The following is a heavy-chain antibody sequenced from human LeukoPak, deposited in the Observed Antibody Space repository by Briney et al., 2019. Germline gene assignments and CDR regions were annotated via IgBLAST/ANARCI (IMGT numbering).Heavy chain of an antibody. D-gene: IGHD1-26*01. J-gene: IGHJ4*02. CDR3: ARARVVSYGLYYFDY. V-gene: IGHV1-69*05. CDR2: IIPIFGTA. Sequence: GASVKVSCKASGGTFSSYAISWVRQAPGQGLEWMGGIIPIFGTANYAQKFQGRVTITTDESTSTAYMELSSLRSEDTAVYYCARARVVSYGLYYFDYWGQGTLVTVSS. CDR1: GGTFSSYA.